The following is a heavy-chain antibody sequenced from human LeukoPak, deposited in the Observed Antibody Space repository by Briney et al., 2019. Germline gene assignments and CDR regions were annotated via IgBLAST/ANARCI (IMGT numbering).Heavy chain of an antibody. CDR2: ISAYNGNT. J-gene: IGHJ4*02. V-gene: IGHV1-18*01. Sequence: ASVKVSCKASGYSFISYGFSWVRQATGQGLEWMGWISAYNGNTNYAQKFQGRITMTTDTSTTTAYMELRSLRSDDTAVYYCARCDVGDGYSHYWGQGTLVTVSS. CDR3: ARCDVGDGYSHY. D-gene: IGHD5-24*01. CDR1: GYSFISYG.